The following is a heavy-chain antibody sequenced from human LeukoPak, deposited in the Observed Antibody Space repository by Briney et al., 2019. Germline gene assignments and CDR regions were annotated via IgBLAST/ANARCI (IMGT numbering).Heavy chain of an antibody. D-gene: IGHD3-10*01. J-gene: IGHJ4*02. Sequence: GGPLRLSCAASGFTFDDYAMHWVRQAPGKGLEWVSLISWDGGSTYYADSVKGRFTISRDNSKNSLYLQMSSLRAEDTALYYCAKDMAAYYYASGNIDYWGQGTLVTVSS. CDR1: GFTFDDYA. CDR3: AKDMAAYYYASGNIDY. V-gene: IGHV3-43D*03. CDR2: ISWDGGST.